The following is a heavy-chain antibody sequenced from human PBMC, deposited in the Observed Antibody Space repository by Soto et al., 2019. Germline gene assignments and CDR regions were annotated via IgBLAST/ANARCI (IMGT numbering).Heavy chain of an antibody. V-gene: IGHV3-33*01. D-gene: IGHD6-19*01. Sequence: QVQLVESGGGVVQPGRSLRLSCAASGFTFSSYGMHWVHQAPGKGLEWVAVIWYDGSNKYYADSVKGRFTISRDNSKNTLYLQMNSLRAEDTAVYYCAHSNREGSSGWYYYYYGMDVWGQGTTVTVSS. J-gene: IGHJ6*02. CDR3: AHSNREGSSGWYYYYYGMDV. CDR2: IWYDGSNK. CDR1: GFTFSSYG.